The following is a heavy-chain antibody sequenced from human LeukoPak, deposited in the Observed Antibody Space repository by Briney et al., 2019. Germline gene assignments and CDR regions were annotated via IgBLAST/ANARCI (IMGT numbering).Heavy chain of an antibody. Sequence: GGSLRLSCTTSGFTFGDYAMTWVRQAPGKGLEWVGFIRSEVYGGTPEYAASVKGRFTISRDNSKNTLYLQMNSLRAEDTAVYYCAKSTTPMIVVVIMDYWGQGTLVTVSS. CDR2: IRSEVYGGTP. CDR3: AKSTTPMIVVVIMDY. CDR1: GFTFGDYA. J-gene: IGHJ4*02. D-gene: IGHD3-22*01. V-gene: IGHV3-49*04.